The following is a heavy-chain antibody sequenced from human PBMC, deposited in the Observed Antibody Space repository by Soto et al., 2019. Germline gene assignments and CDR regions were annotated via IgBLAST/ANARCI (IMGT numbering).Heavy chain of an antibody. CDR3: ARDNGGTFDY. D-gene: IGHD2-8*01. CDR1: GFTFSDSY. CDR2: ISSSSTSS. V-gene: IGHV3-11*05. Sequence: QVLLVESGGGLVKPGGSLRLSCAASGFTFSDSYMSWIRQAPGKGLEWVSYISSSSTSSNYADSMKGRFTISRDNAKNSLYLQMNSLRAEDTAVYYCARDNGGTFDYWCQGTLVTVSS. J-gene: IGHJ4*02.